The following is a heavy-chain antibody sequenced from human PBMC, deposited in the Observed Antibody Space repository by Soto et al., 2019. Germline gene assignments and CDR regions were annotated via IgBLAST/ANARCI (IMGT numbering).Heavy chain of an antibody. CDR2: VYYRGRS. D-gene: IGHD4-17*01. CDR3: VSQRTTVPTQAYFDY. Sequence: SETLSLTCTVSGGSVTNSSYYWGWIRQSPGKGLEWIGSVYYRGRSYSKSSVKSRVTISVDTSKNRFSLSLNSVTASDTAVYFCVSQRTTVPTQAYFDYWGPGALVPVSP. V-gene: IGHV4-39*01. J-gene: IGHJ4*02. CDR1: GGSVTNSSYY.